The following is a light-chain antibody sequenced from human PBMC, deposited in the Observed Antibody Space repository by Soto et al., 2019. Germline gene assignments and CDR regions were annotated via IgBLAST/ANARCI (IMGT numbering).Light chain of an antibody. CDR1: QSIRSN. CDR3: QQYNSY. J-gene: IGKJ4*01. V-gene: IGKV3-15*01. CDR2: GAS. Sequence: EIVMTQSPGTLSVCPGERATLSCRASQSIRSNLAWYQQKPGHPPRLLIYGASTRATGIPAKFSGSGSETEFTLSISSLQPDDFATYYCQQYNSYFGGGTKV.